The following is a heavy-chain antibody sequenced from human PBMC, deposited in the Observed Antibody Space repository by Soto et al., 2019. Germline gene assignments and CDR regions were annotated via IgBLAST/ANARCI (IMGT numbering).Heavy chain of an antibody. D-gene: IGHD3-22*01. V-gene: IGHV1-69*12. CDR1: GGTFSSYA. CDR3: ARDHYDSSGYYLYYYGMDV. Sequence: QVQLVQSGAEVKKPGSSVKVSCKASGGTFSSYAISWVRQAPGQGLEWMGGIIPIFGTANYAQKFQGRVTITADESTSTAYMELSSLRSEDTAVYYCARDHYDSSGYYLYYYGMDVWGQGTTVTVSS. J-gene: IGHJ6*02. CDR2: IIPIFGTA.